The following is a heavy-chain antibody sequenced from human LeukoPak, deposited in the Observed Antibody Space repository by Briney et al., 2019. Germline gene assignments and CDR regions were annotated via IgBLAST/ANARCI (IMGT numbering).Heavy chain of an antibody. J-gene: IGHJ4*02. CDR3: ARYYYGSGSYGPDIDY. D-gene: IGHD3-10*01. CDR2: ISSSSSYI. CDR1: GFTFSSYS. V-gene: IGHV3-21*01. Sequence: GGSLRLSCAASGFTFSSYSMNWVRQAPGKGLEWVSSISSSSSYIYYADSVKGRFTISRDNAKNSLYLQMNSLRAEDTAVYYCARYYYGSGSYGPDIDYWGQGTLVTVSS.